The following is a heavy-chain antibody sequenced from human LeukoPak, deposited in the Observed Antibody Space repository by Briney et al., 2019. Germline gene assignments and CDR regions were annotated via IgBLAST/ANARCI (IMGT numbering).Heavy chain of an antibody. J-gene: IGHJ6*02. Sequence: GGSLRLSCAASGFSFSDFGMHWVRQAPGKGLEWVAVISYDESNEYYADSVKGRFTISRDNSKNTLYLQMNSLRAEDTAVYYCAKYPGKIPAAGTTSLGYYYYGMDVWGQGTTVTVSS. V-gene: IGHV3-30*18. CDR2: ISYDESNE. CDR3: AKYPGKIPAAGTTSLGYYYYGMDV. D-gene: IGHD6-13*01. CDR1: GFSFSDFG.